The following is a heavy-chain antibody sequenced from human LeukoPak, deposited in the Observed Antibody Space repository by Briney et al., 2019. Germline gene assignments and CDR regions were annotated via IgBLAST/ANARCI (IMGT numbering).Heavy chain of an antibody. CDR1: GYTFTSYD. Sequence: ASVKVSCKASGYTFTSYDINWVRQATGQGLEWMGWMNPNSGNTGYAQKFQGRVTMTRNTSISTAYMELSSLRSEDTAVYYCARTIAAAGPDAFDIWGQGTMVTVSS. CDR3: ARTIAAAGPDAFDI. V-gene: IGHV1-8*01. D-gene: IGHD6-13*01. J-gene: IGHJ3*02. CDR2: MNPNSGNT.